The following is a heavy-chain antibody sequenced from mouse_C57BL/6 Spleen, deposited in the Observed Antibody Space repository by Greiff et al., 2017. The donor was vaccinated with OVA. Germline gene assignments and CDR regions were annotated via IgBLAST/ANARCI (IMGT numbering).Heavy chain of an antibody. CDR3: ARDFYDYLYAMDY. CDR2: ISSGSSTI. Sequence: EVNVVESGGGLVKPGGSLKLSCAASGFTFSDYGMHWVRQAPEKGLEWVAYISSGSSTIYYADTVKGRFTISRDNAKNTLFLQMTSLRSEDTAMYYCARDFYDYLYAMDYWGQGTSVTVSS. D-gene: IGHD2-4*01. J-gene: IGHJ4*01. V-gene: IGHV5-17*01. CDR1: GFTFSDYG.